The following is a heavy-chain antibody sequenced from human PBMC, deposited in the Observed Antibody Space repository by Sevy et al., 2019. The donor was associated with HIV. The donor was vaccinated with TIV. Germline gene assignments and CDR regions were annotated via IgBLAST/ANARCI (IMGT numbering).Heavy chain of an antibody. J-gene: IGHJ4*02. CDR1: GYTFNIYG. CDR3: ARDRQEGYFDF. V-gene: IGHV1-18*01. Sequence: ASVKVSCKATGYTFNIYGISWVRQAPGQGLEWMGWISPYTGNTNYAQKLQGRVTMTTDTSTSTAYMDLRSLRSDDTAVYYCARDRQEGYFDFWGQGTLVTVSS. CDR2: ISPYTGNT.